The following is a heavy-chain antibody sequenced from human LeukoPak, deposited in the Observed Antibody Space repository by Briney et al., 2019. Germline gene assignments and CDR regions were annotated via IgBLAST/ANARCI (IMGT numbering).Heavy chain of an antibody. CDR1: GFTFSSYA. J-gene: IGHJ5*02. CDR2: ISYDGSNK. CDR3: ARDSYGYQKNWFDP. Sequence: PGGSLRLSCAASGFTFSSYAMHWVRQAPGKGLEWVAVISYDGSNKYYADSVKGRFTISRDNSKNTLYLQMNSLRAEDTAVYYCARDSYGYQKNWFDPWGQGTLVTVSS. V-gene: IGHV3-30-3*01. D-gene: IGHD5-18*01.